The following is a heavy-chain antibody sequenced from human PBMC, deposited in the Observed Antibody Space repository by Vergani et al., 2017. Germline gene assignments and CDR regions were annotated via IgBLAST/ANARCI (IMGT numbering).Heavy chain of an antibody. Sequence: QVQLQESVPGLVKPPGTLSLTCAVPGDSIISNNCWTWVRQHPGKGLEWIGEICHTEDTKYSPSLKSRVTVSVDESRNLFSLRLNSVTAADTAVYYCATIGYRRWGYYFDYWGQGILVTVSS. CDR2: ICHTEDT. V-gene: IGHV4-4*03. CDR3: ATIGYRRWGYYFDY. D-gene: IGHD2-2*02. J-gene: IGHJ4*02. CDR1: GDSIISNNC.